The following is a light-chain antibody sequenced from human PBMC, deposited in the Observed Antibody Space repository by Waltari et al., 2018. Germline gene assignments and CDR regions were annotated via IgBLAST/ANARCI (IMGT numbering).Light chain of an antibody. CDR2: QVN. V-gene: IGLV2-14*01. J-gene: IGLJ2*01. CDR3: SSYTATSNGLARV. Sequence: QSALTQPASVSGSPGQSITISCTGTGSDIGAYNYVSWYQQHPGKPPKLGIFQVNGRPSGVSPRFSGSQSAYPASLTISGLQAEDEADYYCSSYTATSNGLARVFGGGTKLTVL. CDR1: GSDIGAYNY.